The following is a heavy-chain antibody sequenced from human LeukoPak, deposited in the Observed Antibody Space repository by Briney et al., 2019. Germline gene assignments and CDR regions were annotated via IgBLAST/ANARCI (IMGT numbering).Heavy chain of an antibody. CDR2: IYSGGST. J-gene: IGHJ4*02. V-gene: IGHV3-66*01. CDR1: GFTVSSNY. Sequence: GGSLRLSCAASGFTVSSNYMSWVRQAPGKGLEWVSVIYSGGSTYYADSVKGRFTISRDNSKNTLYPQMNSLRAEDTAVYYCAKDRQDGHYFDYWGQGTLVTVSS. CDR3: AKDRQDGHYFDY.